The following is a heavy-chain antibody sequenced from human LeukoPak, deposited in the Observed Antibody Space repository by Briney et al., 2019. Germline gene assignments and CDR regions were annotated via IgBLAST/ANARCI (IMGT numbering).Heavy chain of an antibody. Sequence: PGGSLRLSCAVSGFTFTDYWMNWVRQAPGKGLEGVARIRQDGGEKSYVDSVKGRFTISRDNTKSSMYLQINSLRAEDTAVYYCARDGTAAGLYFDLWGQGTLVTVSS. D-gene: IGHD6-13*01. CDR2: IRQDGGEK. V-gene: IGHV3-7*01. CDR1: GFTFTDYW. CDR3: ARDGTAAGLYFDL. J-gene: IGHJ4*01.